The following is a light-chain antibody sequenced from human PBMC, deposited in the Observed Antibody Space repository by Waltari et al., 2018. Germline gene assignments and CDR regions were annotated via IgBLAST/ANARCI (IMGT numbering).Light chain of an antibody. V-gene: IGKV1-5*03. CDR2: MAS. J-gene: IGKJ2*01. CDR1: QSVGTW. CDR3: QQYSSFST. Sequence: DIQMTQSPSTLSASVGDRVTISCRASQSVGTWLAWYQQKPGKAPKLLIYMASSLDSGVPSRFSGSASGTDFTLTISSLQPDDFATYSCQQYSSFSTFGQGTKV.